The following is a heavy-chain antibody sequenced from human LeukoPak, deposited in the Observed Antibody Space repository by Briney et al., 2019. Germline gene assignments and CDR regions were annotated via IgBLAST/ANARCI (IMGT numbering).Heavy chain of an antibody. V-gene: IGHV4-59*12. Sequence: PSETLSLTCTVSGGSISNYHWGWIRQPPGKGLEWIGYIFYSGSTNDNPSLKSRVTISVDTSKNQFSLKLSSVTAADTAVYYCARVRSDYGDYGDWFDPWGQGTLVTVSS. CDR2: IFYSGST. CDR3: ARVRSDYGDYGDWFDP. CDR1: GGSISNYH. D-gene: IGHD4-17*01. J-gene: IGHJ5*02.